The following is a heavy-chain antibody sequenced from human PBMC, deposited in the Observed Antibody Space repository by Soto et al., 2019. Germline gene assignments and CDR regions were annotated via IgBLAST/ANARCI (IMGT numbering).Heavy chain of an antibody. CDR2: ISAYNGKT. J-gene: IGHJ6*02. V-gene: IGHV1-18*01. CDR1: GYTFTSYG. Sequence: QVQLVQSGGEVKKPGASVKLSGTASGYTFTSYGISWVRQAPGQGLEWMGWISAYNGKTNYAQNVQGRVTMTTDTSTRTAYMDLRSLRSDDTAVYYCARGGDVSYYHGMDVWGQGTTVTVSS. D-gene: IGHD5-12*01. CDR3: ARGGDVSYYHGMDV.